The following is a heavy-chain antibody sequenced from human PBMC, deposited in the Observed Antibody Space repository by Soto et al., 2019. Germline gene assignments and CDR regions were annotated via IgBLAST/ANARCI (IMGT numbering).Heavy chain of an antibody. D-gene: IGHD2-15*01. Sequence: GGSLRLSCAASGVTFSSYAMSWVRRAPGKGLEWVSAIRGSGISTYYADSVKGRFTISRDNSKNTLYLQMNSLRAEDTAEYYCAKDLSHCSGGNCYPNWFDPWGQGTLVTVSS. CDR1: GVTFSSYA. CDR3: AKDLSHCSGGNCYPNWFDP. J-gene: IGHJ5*02. CDR2: IRGSGIST. V-gene: IGHV3-23*01.